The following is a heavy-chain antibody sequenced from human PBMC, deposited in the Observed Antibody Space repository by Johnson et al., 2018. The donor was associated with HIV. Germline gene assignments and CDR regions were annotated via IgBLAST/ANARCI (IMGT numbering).Heavy chain of an antibody. J-gene: IGHJ3*02. CDR3: ARDRVGSGGKGSFDI. CDR1: GFTVSSNY. CDR2: IYSGGST. V-gene: IGHV3-66*01. Sequence: VQLVESGGGLVQPGGSLRLSCAASGFTVSSNYMSWVRQAPGKGLEWVSVIYSGGSTYYADSVKGRFTISRDNSKNTLYLQMNSLRAEDTALYFCARDRVGSGGKGSFDIWGQGTMVTVSS. D-gene: IGHD4-23*01.